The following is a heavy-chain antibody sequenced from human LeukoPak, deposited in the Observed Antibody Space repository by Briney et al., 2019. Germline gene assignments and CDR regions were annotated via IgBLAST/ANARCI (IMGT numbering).Heavy chain of an antibody. J-gene: IGHJ6*03. D-gene: IGHD6-25*01. CDR2: IIPIFGTA. V-gene: IGHV1-69*06. CDR1: GYTFTDYY. CDR3: AREQRYYYYMDV. Sequence: ASVKVSCKASGYTFTDYYIHWVRQAPGQGLEWMGGIIPIFGTANYAQKFQGRVTITADKSTSTAYMELSSLRSEDTAVYYCAREQRYYYYMDVWGKGTTVTVSS.